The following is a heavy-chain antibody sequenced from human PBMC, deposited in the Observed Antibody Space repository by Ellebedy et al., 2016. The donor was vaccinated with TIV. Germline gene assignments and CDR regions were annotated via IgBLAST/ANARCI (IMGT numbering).Heavy chain of an antibody. J-gene: IGHJ3*02. Sequence: GGSLRLSCGASGFSFRSYWMTWVRQAPGKGLEWVANINQDGSDKYYEDSVKGRFTIARDNAKNSLFLQMSNLRVEDTAVYYCATDGSYGDYRSPTHAFVMWGQGTMVAVSS. V-gene: IGHV3-7*01. CDR2: INQDGSDK. D-gene: IGHD4-17*01. CDR3: ATDGSYGDYRSPTHAFVM. CDR1: GFSFRSYW.